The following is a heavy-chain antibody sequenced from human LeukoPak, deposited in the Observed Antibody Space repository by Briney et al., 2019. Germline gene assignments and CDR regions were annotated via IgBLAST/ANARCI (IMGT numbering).Heavy chain of an antibody. V-gene: IGHV4-34*01. Sequence: PSETLSLTCAVYGGSFSGYYWSWIRQPPGKGLEWIGEINHSGSTNYNPSLKSRVTISVDTSKNQFSLKLSSVTAADTAVYYCARLECYYDSSGYYLAEYFQHWGQGTLVTVSS. CDR1: GGSFSGYY. CDR2: INHSGST. D-gene: IGHD3-22*01. CDR3: ARLECYYDSSGYYLAEYFQH. J-gene: IGHJ1*01.